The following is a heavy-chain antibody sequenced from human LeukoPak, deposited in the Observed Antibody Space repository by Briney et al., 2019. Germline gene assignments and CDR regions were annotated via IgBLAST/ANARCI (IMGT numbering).Heavy chain of an antibody. CDR3: AKDTAAAGRWGPYFDY. D-gene: IGHD6-13*01. J-gene: IGHJ4*02. CDR1: GLTFSSYG. CDR2: IWYGGSNK. Sequence: GGSLRLSCAVSGLTFSSYGMSWVRQAPGKGLEWVAVIWYGGSNKYYADSVKGRFTISRDNSKNTLYLQMNSLRAEDTAVYYCAKDTAAAGRWGPYFDYWGQGTLVTVSS. V-gene: IGHV3-30*02.